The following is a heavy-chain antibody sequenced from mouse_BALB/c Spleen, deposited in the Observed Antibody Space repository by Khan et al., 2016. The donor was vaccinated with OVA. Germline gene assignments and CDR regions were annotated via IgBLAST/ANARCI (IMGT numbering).Heavy chain of an antibody. CDR1: GYTFTDYE. V-gene: IGHV1-15*01. CDR2: IDPETGGT. J-gene: IGHJ4*01. CDR3: TRGIYYGNPYAMEY. D-gene: IGHD2-1*01. Sequence: QVQLQQSGADLVRPGVSVTLSCKASGYTFTDYEMHWVKQTPVHGLEWIGAIDPETGGTAYNQKFKGKATLTADKSSSTAYMELSSLTSEDSAVYYGTRGIYYGNPYAMEYWGQGTSVTVSS.